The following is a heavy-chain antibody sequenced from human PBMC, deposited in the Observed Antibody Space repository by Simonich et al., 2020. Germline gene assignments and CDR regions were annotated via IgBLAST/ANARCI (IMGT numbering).Heavy chain of an antibody. J-gene: IGHJ3*02. V-gene: IGHV1-2*06. CDR3: ARVRFEAFDI. CDR2: INPNRGGT. Sequence: QVQLVQSGAEVKKPGASVKVSCKASGYTFTGYYMHWVRQAPGQRLGWMGQINPNRGGTNYAQKFQGRVTMTRDTSISTAYMELSRLRSDDTAVYYCARVRFEAFDIWGQGTMVTVSS. CDR1: GYTFTGYY.